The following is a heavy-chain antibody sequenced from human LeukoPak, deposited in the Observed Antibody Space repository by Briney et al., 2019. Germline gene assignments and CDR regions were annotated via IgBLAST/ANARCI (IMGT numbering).Heavy chain of an antibody. V-gene: IGHV5-51*01. CDR3: ARRIYGDYEGFDY. CDR1: EYSFSIYW. D-gene: IGHD2-21*02. J-gene: IGHJ4*02. Sequence: PGESLKISCKGSEYSFSIYWIAWVRQMPGKGLEYMGIIYPEDSDPRYTPSFQGQVTISADKSISTAYLEWSSLKASDTAMCYCARRIYGDYEGFDYWGQGTLVTVSS. CDR2: IYPEDSDP.